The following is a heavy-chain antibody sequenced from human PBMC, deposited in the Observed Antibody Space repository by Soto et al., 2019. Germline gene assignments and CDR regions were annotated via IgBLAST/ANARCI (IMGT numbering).Heavy chain of an antibody. D-gene: IGHD3-10*01. CDR1: GFSFSSYS. CDR2: IKSDGSST. V-gene: IGHV3-74*01. Sequence: GGSLRLSCAGSGFSFSSYSMNWVRQAPGKGLVWVSRIKSDGSSTSYADSVKGRFTISRDNAKNTLDLQMHGLRAEDMAVYYCARSVRSGSFPYYYYAMDVWGQGTTVTVSS. CDR3: ARSVRSGSFPYYYYAMDV. J-gene: IGHJ6*02.